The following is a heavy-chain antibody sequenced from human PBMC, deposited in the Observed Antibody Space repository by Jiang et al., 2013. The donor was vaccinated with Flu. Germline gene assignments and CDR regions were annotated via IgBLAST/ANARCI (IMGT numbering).Heavy chain of an antibody. CDR3: ARERSGHSDNWFRP. V-gene: IGHV7-4-1*02. CDR1: GYTFTSYG. D-gene: IGHD2-21*02. Sequence: GYTFTSYGMNWVRQAPGQGLEWMGWINTNTGNPTYAQGFTGRFVFSLDTSVSTAYLQISSLKAEDTAVYYCARERSGHSDNWFRPWGQGTLVTVSS. J-gene: IGHJ5*02. CDR2: INTNTGNP.